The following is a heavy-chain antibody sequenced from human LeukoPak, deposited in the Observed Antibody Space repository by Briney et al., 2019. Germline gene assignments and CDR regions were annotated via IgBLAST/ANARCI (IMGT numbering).Heavy chain of an antibody. CDR3: AKSQKNWNYVDNLHY. CDR1: GFTFSSYG. D-gene: IGHD1-7*01. J-gene: IGHJ4*02. CDR2: ISGGGGTT. Sequence: PGGSLRLSCAASGFTFSSYGMSWVRQAPGKGLEWVSAISGGGGTTYYADSVKGRFTISRDNSKNTLYLQMNSLRAEDTAVYYCAKSQKNWNYVDNLHYWGQGTLVTVSS. V-gene: IGHV3-23*01.